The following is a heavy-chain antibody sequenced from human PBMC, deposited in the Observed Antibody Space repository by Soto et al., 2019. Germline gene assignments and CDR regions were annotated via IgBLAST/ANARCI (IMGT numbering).Heavy chain of an antibody. CDR2: ISGGGDNT. Sequence: EVQLLDSGGGLVQPGGSLRLSCEASGFTFSNDAMNWVRQAPGKGLEWFLGISGGGDNTYYADSVMGRFTISRDNSKNTVFVQMNTLRAENTAVYYCAKGRLARGFEYWCQGTRVTFSS. V-gene: IGHV3-23*01. CDR3: AKGRLARGFEY. CDR1: GFTFSNDA. J-gene: IGHJ4*02.